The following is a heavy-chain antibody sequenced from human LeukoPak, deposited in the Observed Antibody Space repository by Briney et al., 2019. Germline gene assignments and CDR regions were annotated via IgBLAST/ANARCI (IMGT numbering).Heavy chain of an antibody. D-gene: IGHD3-16*01. CDR2: IIPIFGTG. CDR3: ARQSRRQLFEDS. CDR1: GYTFTCYY. J-gene: IGHJ4*02. V-gene: IGHV1-69*06. Sequence: SVKVSCKASGYTFTCYYMHWVRQAPGQGLEWMGGIIPIFGTGNYAQKFQGRVTITADKSTSTAYMELSSLRSEDTAVYYCARQSRRQLFEDSWGQGTLVTVSS.